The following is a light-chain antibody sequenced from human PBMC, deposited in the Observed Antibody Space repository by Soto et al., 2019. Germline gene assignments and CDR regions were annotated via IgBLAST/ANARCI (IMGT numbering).Light chain of an antibody. CDR3: QHYYTTPLT. Sequence: DIVMTQSPDSLAVSLGGRATINCKSSQSILYTSNNKNYLAWYQQKPGEPPKLLIYWASTRESGGPDRFSGSGSGTNFTLTISSLQAEDVAVYYCQHYYTTPLTFGGVTNVEIK. J-gene: IGKJ4*01. V-gene: IGKV4-1*01. CDR1: QSILYTSNNKNY. CDR2: WAS.